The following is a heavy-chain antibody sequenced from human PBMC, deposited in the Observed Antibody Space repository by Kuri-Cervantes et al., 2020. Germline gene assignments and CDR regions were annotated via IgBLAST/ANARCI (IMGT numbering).Heavy chain of an antibody. V-gene: IGHV1-2*02. D-gene: IGHD2-2*01. J-gene: IGHJ3*02. CDR1: GYTFTGYY. CDR3: ARPSYCSSTSCLPGAFDI. Sequence: ASVKVSCKASGYTFTGYYMHWVRQAPGQGLEWMGWINPNSGGTNYAQKFQGRVTITADESTSTAYMELSSLRSEDTAVYYCARPSYCSSTSCLPGAFDIWGQGTMVTVSS. CDR2: INPNSGGT.